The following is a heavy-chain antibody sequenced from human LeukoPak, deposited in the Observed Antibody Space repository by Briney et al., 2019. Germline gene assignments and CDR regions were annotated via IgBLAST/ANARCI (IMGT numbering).Heavy chain of an antibody. CDR3: ARGVVSYDILTGYYTYYFDY. CDR1: GYTFTSYG. V-gene: IGHV1-18*01. D-gene: IGHD3-9*01. Sequence: ASVKVSCKASGYTFTSYGISWVRQAPGQGLEWMGWISAYNGSTNYAQKLQGRVTMTTDTSTSTAYMELRSLRSDDTAVYYCARGVVSYDILTGYYTYYFDYWGQGTLVTVSS. CDR2: ISAYNGST. J-gene: IGHJ4*02.